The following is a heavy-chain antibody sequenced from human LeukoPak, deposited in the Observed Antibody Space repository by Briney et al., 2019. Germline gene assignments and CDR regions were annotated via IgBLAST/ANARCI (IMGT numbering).Heavy chain of an antibody. CDR3: ARYSGYDRRISFDY. CDR1: GGSISSGSYY. D-gene: IGHD5-12*01. V-gene: IGHV4-61*02. J-gene: IGHJ4*02. CDR2: IYTSGST. Sequence: SQTLSLTCTVSGGSISSGSYYWSWIRQPAGKGLEWIGRIYTSGSTNYNPSLKSRVTISADTSKNQFSLKLSSVTAVDTAVYYCARYSGYDRRISFDYWGQGTLVTVSS.